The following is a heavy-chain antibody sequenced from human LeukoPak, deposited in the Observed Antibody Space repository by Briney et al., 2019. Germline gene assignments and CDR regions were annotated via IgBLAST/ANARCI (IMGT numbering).Heavy chain of an antibody. CDR1: GGSISSSGYY. CDR3: ATNYCSGGSCYSEGAFDI. CDR2: IYYSGST. V-gene: IGHV4-39*01. Sequence: SETLSLTCTVSGGSISSSGYYWGWIRQPPGKGLEWIGSIYYSGSTYYNPSLRSRVTISVDTSKNQFSLKLSSVTAADTAVYYCATNYCSGGSCYSEGAFDIWGQGTMVTVSS. J-gene: IGHJ3*02. D-gene: IGHD2-15*01.